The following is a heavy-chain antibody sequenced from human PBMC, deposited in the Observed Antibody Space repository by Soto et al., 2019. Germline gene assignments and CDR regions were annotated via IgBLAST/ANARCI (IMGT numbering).Heavy chain of an antibody. J-gene: IGHJ5*02. D-gene: IGHD2-15*01. Sequence: SGPALVNATQTLTLTCTFSGFSLSTSGLGVGWIRQPPGKALEWLALIYWNDDKRYSPSLKSRLTITKDTSKNQVVLTMNNMDPVDTATYYCPHRLGGVDYNWFAPWGQGTVLTV. V-gene: IGHV2-5*01. CDR3: PHRLGGVDYNWFAP. CDR2: IYWNDDK. CDR1: GFSLSTSGLG.